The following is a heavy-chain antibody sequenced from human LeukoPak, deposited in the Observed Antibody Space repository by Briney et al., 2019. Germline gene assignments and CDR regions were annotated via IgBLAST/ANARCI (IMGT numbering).Heavy chain of an antibody. J-gene: IGHJ4*02. Sequence: PGGSLRLSCAASGFTFSSYSMNWGRQAPGKGLECVASISSTSSYIYYADSVKGRFTISRDNAKNSLYLQMNSLRAEDTAVFYCARSGRQSSDYWGQGTLVTVSS. D-gene: IGHD6-19*01. CDR1: GFTFSSYS. CDR3: ARSGRQSSDY. V-gene: IGHV3-21*01. CDR2: ISSTSSYI.